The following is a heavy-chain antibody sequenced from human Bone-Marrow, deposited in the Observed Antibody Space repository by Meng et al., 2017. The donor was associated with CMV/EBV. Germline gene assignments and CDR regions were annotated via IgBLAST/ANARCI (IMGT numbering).Heavy chain of an antibody. CDR1: GGSSSGYY. CDR2: IYHSGRT. J-gene: IGHJ4*02. V-gene: IGHV4-38-2*02. D-gene: IGHD6-6*01. Sequence: GSLRLSCTVSGGSSSGYYWAWIRQPPGKGLEWIGSIYHSGRTYSNPSLKSRVTMSVDTSKNHFSLKLSSVNAADTATYFCGRVEQLVSDYWGQGMLVTVSS. CDR3: GRVEQLVSDY.